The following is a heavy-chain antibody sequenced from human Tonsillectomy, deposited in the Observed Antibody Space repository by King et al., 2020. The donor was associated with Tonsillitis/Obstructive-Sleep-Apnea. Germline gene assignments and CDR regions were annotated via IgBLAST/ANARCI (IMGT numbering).Heavy chain of an antibody. Sequence: VQLVESGGGLVQPGGSLRLSCSASGFTFSSYAMHWVRQAPGKGLEYVSAISSNGGSTYYADSVKGRFTISRDNSKNTLYLQMSSLRAEDTAVYYGVKDRGNYDFWSGYYTWDAFDIWGQGTMVTVSS. D-gene: IGHD3-3*01. CDR3: VKDRGNYDFWSGYYTWDAFDI. CDR2: ISSNGGST. J-gene: IGHJ3*02. CDR1: GFTFSSYA. V-gene: IGHV3-64D*06.